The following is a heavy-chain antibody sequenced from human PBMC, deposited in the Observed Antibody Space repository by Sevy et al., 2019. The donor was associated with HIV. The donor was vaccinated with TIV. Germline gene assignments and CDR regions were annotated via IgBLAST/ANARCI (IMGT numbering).Heavy chain of an antibody. CDR1: GFTFSSYS. J-gene: IGHJ5*02. V-gene: IGHV3-21*01. Sequence: GGSLRLSCAASGFTFSSYSMNWVRQAPGKGLEWVSSISSSSSYIYYADSVKGRFTNSRDNAKNSLYLQMNSLRAEDTAVYYCARGGAAAGTYDPWGQGTLVTVSS. D-gene: IGHD6-13*01. CDR2: ISSSSSYI. CDR3: ARGGAAAGTYDP.